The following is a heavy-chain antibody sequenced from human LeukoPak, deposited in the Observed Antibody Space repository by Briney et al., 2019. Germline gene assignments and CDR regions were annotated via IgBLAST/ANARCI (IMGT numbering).Heavy chain of an antibody. CDR1: GFPFSSYS. CDR3: ARSIPYGTTWYGRSDY. Sequence: QPGGSLRLSCAASGFPFSSYSMTWVRQAPGKGLEWVANIKPDGTTKFYVDSVKGRFTISRDNALNSLYLQMNSLRAEDTAIYCCARSIPYGTTWYGRSDYWGQGTLVTVSS. V-gene: IGHV3-7*03. D-gene: IGHD6-13*01. CDR2: IKPDGTTK. J-gene: IGHJ4*02.